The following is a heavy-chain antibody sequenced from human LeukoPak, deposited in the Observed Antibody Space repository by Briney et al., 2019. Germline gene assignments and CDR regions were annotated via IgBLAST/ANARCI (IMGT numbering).Heavy chain of an antibody. CDR1: GFTVSSNY. CDR3: ARVSACFGALPDS. D-gene: IGHD3-10*01. J-gene: IGHJ4*02. Sequence: SGGSLRLSCAASGFTVSSNYMSWVRQAPGKGLEWVSVIYSGGSTYYADSVKGRFTISRDNSKNTLYLQMNSMRAEDTAVYYCARVSACFGALPDSWGQGTLVTVSS. CDR2: IYSGGST. V-gene: IGHV3-53*01.